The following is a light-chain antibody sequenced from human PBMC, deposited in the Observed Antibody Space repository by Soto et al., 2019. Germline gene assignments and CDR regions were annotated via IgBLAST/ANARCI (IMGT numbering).Light chain of an antibody. CDR2: ELS. V-gene: IGKV3-11*01. CDR3: QQRINWPPT. Sequence: IVLTQSPATLSLSPGERATLSCRASQSVDSYLAWYQQKPGQAPRLLISELSNRDTGIPARFSGSGSGTHFTFTISCLEPEEFAVYYCQQRINWPPTFGGGTKEQIK. J-gene: IGKJ4*01. CDR1: QSVDSY.